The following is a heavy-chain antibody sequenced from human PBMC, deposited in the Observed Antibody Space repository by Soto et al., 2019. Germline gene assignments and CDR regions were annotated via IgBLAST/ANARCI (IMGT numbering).Heavy chain of an antibody. D-gene: IGHD4-17*01. J-gene: IGHJ6*03. V-gene: IGHV4-59*08. CDR1: GGSISSYY. CDR2: IYYSGST. CDR3: ARQQRHDYGDYYYYYMDV. Sequence: QVQLQESGPGLVKPSETLSLTCTVSGGSISSYYWSWIRQPPGKGLEWIGYIYYSGSTNYNPSLKSRVTISVDTSKTQFSLKLSSVTAADTAVYYCARQQRHDYGDYYYYYMDVWGKGTTVTVSS.